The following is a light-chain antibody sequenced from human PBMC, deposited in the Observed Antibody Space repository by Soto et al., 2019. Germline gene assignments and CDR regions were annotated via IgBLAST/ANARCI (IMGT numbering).Light chain of an antibody. Sequence: DIQMTQSPSSLSASVGDRVTITCRASQTITTFLSWFQQKPGKAPQLLIFAASSLQSGVPSRFSGSGSGTEFTLTIRSLQSEDFATYFCQQTDSSPYTFGQGTKLEIK. CDR2: AAS. CDR3: QQTDSSPYT. V-gene: IGKV1-39*01. CDR1: QTITTF. J-gene: IGKJ2*01.